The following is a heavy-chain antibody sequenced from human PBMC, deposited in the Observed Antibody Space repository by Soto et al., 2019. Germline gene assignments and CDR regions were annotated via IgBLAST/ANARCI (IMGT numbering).Heavy chain of an antibody. CDR3: ARNIGENYHFWSGPYRQNYYYYMDV. Sequence: SETLSLTCTVSGGSISSSSYYWGWIRQPPGKGLEWIGSIYYSGSTYYNPSLKSRVTISVDTSKNQFSLKLSSVTAADTAVYYCARNIGENYHFWSGPYRQNYYYYMDVWGKGTTVTVSS. CDR2: IYYSGST. CDR1: GGSISSSSYY. D-gene: IGHD3-3*01. V-gene: IGHV4-39*01. J-gene: IGHJ6*03.